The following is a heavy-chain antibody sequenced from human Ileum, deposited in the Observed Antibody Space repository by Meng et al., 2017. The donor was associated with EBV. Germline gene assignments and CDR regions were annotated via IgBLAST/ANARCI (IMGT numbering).Heavy chain of an antibody. J-gene: IGHJ4*02. CDR2: IYWDADK. CDR1: GFSLSTSGVG. D-gene: IGHD3-22*01. Sequence: QITLKESGPTLVKPTQTLTLTFTVSGFSLSTSGVGVGWIRQPPGKALEWLALIYWDADKSYSPSLQSRLTIAKDTSKNQVVLTMTNMDPVDTATYYCAHSPPDSNGYFNRFDYWGQGTLVTVSS. V-gene: IGHV2-5*02. CDR3: AHSPPDSNGYFNRFDY.